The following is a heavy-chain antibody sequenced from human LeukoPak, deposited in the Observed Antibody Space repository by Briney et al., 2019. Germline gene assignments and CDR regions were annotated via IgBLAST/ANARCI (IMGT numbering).Heavy chain of an antibody. CDR2: INHSGST. V-gene: IGHV4-34*01. CDR3: ASFFLSVAGTIFDY. Sequence: LETLSLTCAVYGGSFSGYYWSWIRQPPGKGLEWIGEINHSGSTNYNPSLKSRVTISVDTSKNQFSLKLSSVTAADTAVYYCASFFLSVAGTIFDYWGQGTLVTVSS. J-gene: IGHJ4*02. D-gene: IGHD6-19*01. CDR1: GGSFSGYY.